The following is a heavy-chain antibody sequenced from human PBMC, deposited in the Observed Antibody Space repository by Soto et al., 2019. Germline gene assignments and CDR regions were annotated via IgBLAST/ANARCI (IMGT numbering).Heavy chain of an antibody. D-gene: IGHD3-22*01. Sequence: EVQLLESGGGLVQPGGSLRLSCAASGFTFSNYAMSWVRQAPGEGLEWVSAIGGSDGSTYYADSVKGRFTISRDNSKNMRYLQMNSLRAEDTAVYYCSKRDSSDYYPYYFDYWGQGTLVTVSS. CDR3: SKRDSSDYYPYYFDY. V-gene: IGHV3-23*01. J-gene: IGHJ4*02. CDR2: IGGSDGST. CDR1: GFTFSNYA.